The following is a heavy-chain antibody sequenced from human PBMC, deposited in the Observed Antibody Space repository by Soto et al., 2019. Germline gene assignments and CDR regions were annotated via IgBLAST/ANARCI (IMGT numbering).Heavy chain of an antibody. Sequence: QVQLVQSGAEVKKPGASVKVSCKASGYTFTSYGISWVRQAPGQGLEWMGWISAYNGNTNYAQKLQGRVTMTTDTTTSTADMERMSLRSDDTAVYYCASGLGCGVVAATGWFDPWGQGTLVTVSS. CDR1: GYTFTSYG. CDR3: ASGLGCGVVAATGWFDP. CDR2: ISAYNGNT. D-gene: IGHD2-15*01. J-gene: IGHJ5*02. V-gene: IGHV1-18*01.